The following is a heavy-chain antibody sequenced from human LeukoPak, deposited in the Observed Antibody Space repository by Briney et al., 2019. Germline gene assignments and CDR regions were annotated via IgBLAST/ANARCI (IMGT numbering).Heavy chain of an antibody. V-gene: IGHV4-59*01. CDR1: GGSISSYY. D-gene: IGHD2-2*01. CDR3: ARSLSSYAMSFYYGMDV. J-gene: IGHJ6*02. Sequence: SETLSLTCTVSGGSISSYYWSWIRQPPGKGLEWIGYIYYSGSTNYNPSLKSRVTISVDTSKNQFSLKLSSVTAADTAVYYCARSLSSYAMSFYYGMDVWGQGTTVTVSS. CDR2: IYYSGST.